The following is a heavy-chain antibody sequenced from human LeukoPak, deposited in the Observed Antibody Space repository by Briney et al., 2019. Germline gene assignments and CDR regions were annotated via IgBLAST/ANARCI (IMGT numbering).Heavy chain of an antibody. V-gene: IGHV3-7*01. CDR3: ATSLAGGDY. CDR2: IKQDGSEK. CDR1: GITFSSDW. Sequence: PGGSLRLSCAASGITFSSDWMSWVRQAPGKGLEWVANIKQDGSEKYYVDSVKGRFTISRDNAKNSLYLQMNSLRVEDTAVYYCATSLAGGDYWGQGTLVTVSS. D-gene: IGHD3-16*01. J-gene: IGHJ4*02.